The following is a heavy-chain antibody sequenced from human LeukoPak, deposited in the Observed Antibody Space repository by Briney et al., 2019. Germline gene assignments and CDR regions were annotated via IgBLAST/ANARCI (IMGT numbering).Heavy chain of an antibody. J-gene: IGHJ4*02. CDR2: INPNTGVT. CDR1: GYTLAGYY. D-gene: IGHD2-8*02. CDR3: ARDSVLGAK. V-gene: IGHV1-2*06. Sequence: GASVKVSCKASGYTLAGYYLHWVRQAPGQGLEWMGRINPNTGVTNYAQNFQGRVTMTRDTSISTAYLDLRGLRSDDTAIYYCARDSVLGAKWGQGTLVTVSS.